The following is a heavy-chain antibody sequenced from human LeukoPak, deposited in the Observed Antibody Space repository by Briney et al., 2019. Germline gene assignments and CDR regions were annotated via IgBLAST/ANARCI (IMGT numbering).Heavy chain of an antibody. CDR3: ARRVGSGWPVQH. J-gene: IGHJ1*01. CDR2: MNPNSGNT. D-gene: IGHD6-19*01. CDR1: GYTFSSYD. Sequence: ASVKVSCKASGYTFSSYDINWVRQATGQGLEWMGWMNPNSGNTGYAQKFQGRLNMTRNTSIDTAYMKLSSLRSDDTAVYYCARRVGSGWPVQHWGQGTLVTVSS. V-gene: IGHV1-8*01.